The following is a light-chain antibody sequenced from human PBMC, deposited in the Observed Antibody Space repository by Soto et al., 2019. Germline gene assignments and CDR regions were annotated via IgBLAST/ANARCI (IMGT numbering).Light chain of an antibody. CDR3: QQYDGLPLT. CDR2: DAS. V-gene: IGKV1-33*01. CDR1: QDIRHY. J-gene: IGKJ4*01. Sequence: IQMTQSPSSLSASVGDKVTITCQASQDIRHYLNWYQHKPGEAPKLLIYDASNLETGVPSRFSGGGSETHFTLTVSTLQPEDFSTYSCQQYDGLPLTFGGGTRVESK.